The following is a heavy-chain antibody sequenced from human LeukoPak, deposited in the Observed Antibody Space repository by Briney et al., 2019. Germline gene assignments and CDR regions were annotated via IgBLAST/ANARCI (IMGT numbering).Heavy chain of an antibody. V-gene: IGHV3-21*01. CDR2: ISSSSSYI. CDR1: GFTFSSYS. CDR3: AGMSRGWYDAFDI. Sequence: GGSLRLSCAASGFTFSSYSMNWVRQAPGKGLEWVSSISSSSSYIYYADSVKGRFTISRDNAKNSLYLQMNSLRAEDTAVYYCAGMSRGWYDAFDIRGQGTMVTVSS. J-gene: IGHJ3*02. D-gene: IGHD2-15*01.